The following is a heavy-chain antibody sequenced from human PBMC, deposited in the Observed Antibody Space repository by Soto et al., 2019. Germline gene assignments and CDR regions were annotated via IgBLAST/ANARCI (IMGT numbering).Heavy chain of an antibody. Sequence: QVQLRESGPGLVKTSGTLSLTCAVSGGSISTITWWSWVRQPPGKGLQWIGEIYHSGSTNYNPSHNSRVTISVDKSKNQFSLELSSVTAADTAVYYCARDLGSCSSTSFRHFDYWGQGTLVTVSS. D-gene: IGHD2-2*03. CDR1: GGSISTITW. CDR3: ARDLGSCSSTSFRHFDY. J-gene: IGHJ4*02. V-gene: IGHV4-4*02. CDR2: IYHSGST.